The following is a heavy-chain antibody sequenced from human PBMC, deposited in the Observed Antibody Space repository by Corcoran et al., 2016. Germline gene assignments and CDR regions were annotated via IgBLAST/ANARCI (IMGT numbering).Heavy chain of an antibody. CDR2: INPNSGGT. CDR1: GYTFTDYF. V-gene: IGHV1-2*02. D-gene: IGHD6-6*01. Sequence: QVQLVQSGAEVKKPGASMKVSCKASGYTFTDYFMHWVRQAPGQGLEWMGWINPNSGGTNYAQKFQGRVTMTRDTSISTAYMELSRLRSDDTAVDYCARGIYSSSSFLGYWGQGTLVTVSS. CDR3: ARGIYSSSSFLGY. J-gene: IGHJ4*02.